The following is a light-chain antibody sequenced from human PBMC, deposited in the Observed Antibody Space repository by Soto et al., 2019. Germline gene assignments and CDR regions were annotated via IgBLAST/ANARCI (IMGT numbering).Light chain of an antibody. Sequence: QSARTQPASVSGSPGQSITISCTGTSSDVGTYNYVSWYQQHPGKAPKLMIYEVSNRPSGVSNRFSGSKFGNTASLTISGLQAEDEADYYCSSYTSSSTVVFGGGTKLTVL. CDR1: SSDVGTYNY. J-gene: IGLJ2*01. CDR3: SSYTSSSTVV. V-gene: IGLV2-14*01. CDR2: EVS.